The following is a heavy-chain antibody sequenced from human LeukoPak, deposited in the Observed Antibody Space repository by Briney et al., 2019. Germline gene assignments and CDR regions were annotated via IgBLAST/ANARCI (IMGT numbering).Heavy chain of an antibody. Sequence: SETLSLTCTVSGGSISSYYWSWIRQPPGKGLEWIGYIYYSGGTNYNPSLESRVTISVDTSKNQFSLKLSSVTAADTAVYYCARCDRYGGNTEFLFDYWGQGTLVTVSS. J-gene: IGHJ4*02. CDR3: ARCDRYGGNTEFLFDY. CDR2: IYYSGGT. CDR1: GGSISSYY. V-gene: IGHV4-59*01. D-gene: IGHD4-23*01.